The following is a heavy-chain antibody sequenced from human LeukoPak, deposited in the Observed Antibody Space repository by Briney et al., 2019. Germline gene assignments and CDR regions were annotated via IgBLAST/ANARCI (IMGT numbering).Heavy chain of an antibody. CDR3: AKGGKWDVTPFDY. D-gene: IGHD1-26*01. CDR2: ISGGGGST. CDR1: GFTFSSYA. J-gene: IGHJ4*02. V-gene: IGHV3-23*01. Sequence: PGGSLRLSCAASGFTFSSYAMSWVRQAPGKGLEWVSTISGGGGSTYHADSVKGRFTISRDNSKNTLYLQVNSLRAEDTAVYYCAKGGKWDVTPFDYWGQGTLVTVSS.